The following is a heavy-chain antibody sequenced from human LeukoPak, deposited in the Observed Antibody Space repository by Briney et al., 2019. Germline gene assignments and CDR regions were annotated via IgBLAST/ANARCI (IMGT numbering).Heavy chain of an antibody. V-gene: IGHV3-15*01. J-gene: IGHJ4*02. Sequence: GGSLRLSCAASGFTFSNAWMSWVRQAPGKGLEWVGRIKSKTDGGTTDYAAPVKGRFTISRDDSKNTLYLQMNSLTVEDTAVYYCARDYWLGNRGLFYFNYWGQGSLVTVSS. CDR2: IKSKTDGGTT. D-gene: IGHD6-19*01. CDR1: GFTFSNAW. CDR3: ARDYWLGNRGLFYFNY.